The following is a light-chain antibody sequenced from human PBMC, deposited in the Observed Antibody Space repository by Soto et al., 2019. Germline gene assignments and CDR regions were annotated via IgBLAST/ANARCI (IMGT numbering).Light chain of an antibody. V-gene: IGKV1-33*01. CDR1: QDISNY. J-gene: IGKJ5*01. CDR3: QQSDSLPIT. Sequence: DIQMTKSPSSLSASVGDRVTITCLASQDISNYLNWYQQRPGKAPKLLIYDASNLERGVPSRFSGTRSGTHFTFAITSLQPEDVATYYCQQSDSLPITFGQGTRLEIK. CDR2: DAS.